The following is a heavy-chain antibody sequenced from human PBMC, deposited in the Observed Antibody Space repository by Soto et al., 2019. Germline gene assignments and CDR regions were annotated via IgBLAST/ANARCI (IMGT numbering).Heavy chain of an antibody. Sequence: EVQLVESGGGLVKPGGSLRLSCAASGFTFSNVWMSWVRQAPGKGLEWVGRIKSKTDGGTTDYAAPVKGRFTISREDSKNTLYLQMNSLKTEDTAVYYCTTGLYGSGSSGGMDVWGQGTTVTVSS. CDR1: GFTFSNVW. D-gene: IGHD3-10*01. V-gene: IGHV3-15*01. J-gene: IGHJ6*02. CDR3: TTGLYGSGSSGGMDV. CDR2: IKSKTDGGTT.